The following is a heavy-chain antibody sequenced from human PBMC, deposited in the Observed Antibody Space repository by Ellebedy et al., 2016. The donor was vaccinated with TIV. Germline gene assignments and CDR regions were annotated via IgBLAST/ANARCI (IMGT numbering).Heavy chain of an antibody. J-gene: IGHJ2*01. V-gene: IGHV3-7*01. D-gene: IGHD6-13*01. Sequence: GGSLRLXCAASGFTFSSYWMSWVRQAPGKGLEWVANIKQDGSEKYYVDSVKGRFTISRDNAKNSLYLQMNSLRAEDTAVYYCARETGYSSSWYLPKPISDWYFDPWGRGTLVTVSS. CDR1: GFTFSSYW. CDR3: ARETGYSSSWYLPKPISDWYFDP. CDR2: IKQDGSEK.